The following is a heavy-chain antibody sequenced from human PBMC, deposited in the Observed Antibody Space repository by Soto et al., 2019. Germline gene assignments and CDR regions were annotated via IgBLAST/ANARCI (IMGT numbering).Heavy chain of an antibody. CDR1: GGSISSTSW. D-gene: IGHD5-18*01. CDR3: ARSDSSFPNYNYYGLED. J-gene: IGHJ6*02. Sequence: QVRLQESGPGLVKPSGTLSLTCAVSGGSISSTSWWSWIRQPPGKGLEWIGDIYHSGSASYNPSLRGRLTISLDKSGNKFFLNLKYVTAADTAVYYCARSDSSFPNYNYYGLEDWGQGTTVTVSS. V-gene: IGHV4-4*02. CDR2: IYHSGSA.